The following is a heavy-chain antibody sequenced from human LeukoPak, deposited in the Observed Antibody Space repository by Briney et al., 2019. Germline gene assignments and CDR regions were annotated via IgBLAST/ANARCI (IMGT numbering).Heavy chain of an antibody. CDR1: GGSISSYY. J-gene: IGHJ3*02. Sequence: SETLSLTCTVSGGSISSYYWSWIRQPPGKGLEWIGYIYYSGSTYYNPSLKSRVTISVDTSKNQFSLKLSSVTAADTAVYYCAREPLEYYGSGSDHAFDIWGQGTMVTVSS. CDR3: AREPLEYYGSGSDHAFDI. D-gene: IGHD3-10*01. CDR2: IYYSGST. V-gene: IGHV4-59*06.